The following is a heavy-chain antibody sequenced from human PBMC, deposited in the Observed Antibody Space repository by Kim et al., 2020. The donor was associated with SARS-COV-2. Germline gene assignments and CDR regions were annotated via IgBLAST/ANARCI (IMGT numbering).Heavy chain of an antibody. CDR3: AKGAVAGSFDY. J-gene: IGHJ4*02. CDR2: ISYDGSNK. Sequence: GGSLRLSCAASGFTFSSYGMHWVRQAPGKGLEWVAVISYDGSNKYYADSVKGRFTISRDNSKNTLYLQMNSLRAEDTAVYYCAKGAVAGSFDYWGQGTLVTVSS. D-gene: IGHD6-19*01. CDR1: GFTFSSYG. V-gene: IGHV3-30*18.